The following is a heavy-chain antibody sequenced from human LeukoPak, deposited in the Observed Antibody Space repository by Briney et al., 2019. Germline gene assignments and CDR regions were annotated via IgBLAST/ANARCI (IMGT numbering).Heavy chain of an antibody. D-gene: IGHD6-6*01. CDR1: GLTFSSYW. CDR2: IKSDGSST. J-gene: IGHJ6*03. V-gene: IGHV3-74*01. Sequence: GGSLRLSCAASGLTFSSYWMHWVRQAPGKGLVWVSRIKSDGSSTTYADSVKGRFTISRDNAKNSLYLQMNSLRDEDTAVYYCARTGYSSSSGWAYYYYYYMDVWGKGTTVTVSS. CDR3: ARTGYSSSSGWAYYYYYYMDV.